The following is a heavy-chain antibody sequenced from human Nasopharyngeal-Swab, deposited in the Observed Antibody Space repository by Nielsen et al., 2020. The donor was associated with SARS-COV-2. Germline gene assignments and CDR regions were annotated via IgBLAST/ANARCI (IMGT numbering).Heavy chain of an antibody. D-gene: IGHD1-1*01. CDR3: ARAGEAYYYYMDV. V-gene: IGHV1-3*01. J-gene: IGHJ6*03. Sequence: VRQAPGQRLEWMGWINAGNGNTKYSQKFQGRVTITRDTSASTAYMELSSLRSEDTAVYYCARAGEAYYYYMDVWGKGTTVTVSS. CDR2: INAGNGNT.